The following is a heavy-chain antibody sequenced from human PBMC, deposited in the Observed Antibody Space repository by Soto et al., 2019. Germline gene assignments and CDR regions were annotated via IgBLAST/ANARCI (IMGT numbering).Heavy chain of an antibody. CDR3: ASPILYPAYESRFDP. CDR2: IYYSGST. J-gene: IGHJ5*02. D-gene: IGHD2-21*01. Sequence: QLQLQETGPGLVKPSETLSLTCTVSGGSISSSSYYWGWIRQPPGKGLEWIGSIYYSGSTYYNPSLKSRVRISVDTSRNQFSLKLSSVTAADTAVYYCASPILYPAYESRFDPWGQGTLVTVSS. CDR1: GGSISSSSYY. V-gene: IGHV4-39*01.